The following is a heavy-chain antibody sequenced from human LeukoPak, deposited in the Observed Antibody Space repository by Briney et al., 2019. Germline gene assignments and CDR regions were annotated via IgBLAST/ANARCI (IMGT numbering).Heavy chain of an antibody. D-gene: IGHD1-26*01. Sequence: TSVKVSCKASGFSFISSAMQWVRQARGQRLEWIGWIVVGSGNTNYAQKFQERVTITRDMYTSTAYMELSSLRSEDTAVYYCAARGSYSSNDAFDIWGQGTMVTVSS. CDR1: GFSFISSA. CDR3: AARGSYSSNDAFDI. J-gene: IGHJ3*02. V-gene: IGHV1-58*02. CDR2: IVVGSGNT.